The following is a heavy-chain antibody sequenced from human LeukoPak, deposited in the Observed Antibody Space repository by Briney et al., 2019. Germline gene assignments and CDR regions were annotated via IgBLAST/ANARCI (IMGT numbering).Heavy chain of an antibody. V-gene: IGHV3-23*01. Sequence: PGGSLRLSCAASGFTFYNYAMSWVRQAPGKGLEWVSAITGSGTDTFHADSVKGRFTISRDNSESTLYLQMNSLRAEDTATYYCAKGSSSSRPYYFDYRGQGTLVTVSS. CDR3: AKGSSSSRPYYFDY. CDR1: GFTFYNYA. J-gene: IGHJ4*02. CDR2: ITGSGTDT. D-gene: IGHD6-6*01.